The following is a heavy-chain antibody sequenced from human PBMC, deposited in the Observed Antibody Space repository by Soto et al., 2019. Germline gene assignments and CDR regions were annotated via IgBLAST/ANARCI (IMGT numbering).Heavy chain of an antibody. V-gene: IGHV1-69*06. Sequence: SVKVSFRASGGTFSSYAISWVRQAPGQGLEWMGGIIPIFGTANYAQKFQGRVTITADKSTSTAYMELSSLRSEDTAVYYCARAHNSGWYGLFDYWGQGTLVTVSS. CDR2: IIPIFGTA. J-gene: IGHJ4*02. CDR3: ARAHNSGWYGLFDY. D-gene: IGHD6-19*01. CDR1: GGTFSSYA.